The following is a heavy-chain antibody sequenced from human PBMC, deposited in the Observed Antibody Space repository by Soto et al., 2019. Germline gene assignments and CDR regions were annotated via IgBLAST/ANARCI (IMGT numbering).Heavy chain of an antibody. Sequence: ASVKVSCKVSGYTLTELSMHWVRQAPGKGLEWMGGFDPGDGDTSYAQKFQGRVTMTRDTSTSTVYMELSSLRSEDTAVYYCARIADYGDFGILDYWGQGTLVTVSS. V-gene: IGHV1-24*01. CDR3: ARIADYGDFGILDY. CDR1: GYTLTELS. J-gene: IGHJ4*02. CDR2: FDPGDGDT. D-gene: IGHD4-17*01.